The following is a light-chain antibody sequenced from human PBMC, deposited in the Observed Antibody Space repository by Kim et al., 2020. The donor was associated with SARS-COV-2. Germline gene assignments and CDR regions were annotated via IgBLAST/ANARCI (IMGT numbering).Light chain of an antibody. J-gene: IGLJ2*01. CDR1: TSDVGGENH. CDR2: EVS. Sequence: GRAVTIPSTGTTSDVGGENHVSGYQQHPGKAPDLVVYEVSERPSGGPDRFCGSKAGNTASLTVSGLQAEDEADYYCSSYAGSNNLVFGGGTQLTVL. V-gene: IGLV2-8*01. CDR3: SSYAGSNNLV.